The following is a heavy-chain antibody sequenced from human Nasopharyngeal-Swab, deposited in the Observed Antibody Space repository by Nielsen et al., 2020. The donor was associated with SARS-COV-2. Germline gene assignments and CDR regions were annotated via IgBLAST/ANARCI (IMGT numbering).Heavy chain of an antibody. J-gene: IGHJ4*02. V-gene: IGHV3-74*01. CDR1: GFTFSSYW. Sequence: GESLKISCSASGFTFSSYWMHWDRQLPGKGLGWVSRISTDGSGTNYADSVKGRFTVARDNAKNTLYLQMNSLRAEDTAVYYCARREGFCSGGTCYLDYWGQGTLVTVSS. D-gene: IGHD2-15*01. CDR2: ISTDGSGT. CDR3: ARREGFCSGGTCYLDY.